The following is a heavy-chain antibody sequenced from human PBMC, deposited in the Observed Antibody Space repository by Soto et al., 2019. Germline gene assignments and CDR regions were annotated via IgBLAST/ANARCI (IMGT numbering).Heavy chain of an antibody. CDR1: GGSISGYY. D-gene: IGHD3-9*01. CDR2: IFYTGST. Sequence: SLTCTVSGGSISGYYWTWIRQPPGRGLAYIGDIFYTGSTNYNPSLESRVSISVEAAKNQCSLKLTSVTAADTAVYYCARVTTGYLDYWGQGTLVTVSS. CDR3: ARVTTGYLDY. J-gene: IGHJ4*02. V-gene: IGHV4-59*01.